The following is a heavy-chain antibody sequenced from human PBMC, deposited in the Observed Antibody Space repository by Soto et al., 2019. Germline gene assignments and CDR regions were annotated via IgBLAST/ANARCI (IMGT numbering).Heavy chain of an antibody. V-gene: IGHV3-23*01. CDR2: IGGTGGFVT. CDR1: GGSGVTFGKYA. D-gene: IGHD3-22*01. J-gene: IGHJ2*01. Sequence: GGSGRLGCAASGGSGVTFGKYAGSWGRQAPGKGLEWVSTIGGTGGFVTYYADSVKGRFTISRDNSKNTLYLQMDNLRAEDTAHYFCANRSVVGADSNYYDLAVSARGPSDL. CDR3: ANRSVVGADSNYYDLAVSARGPSDL.